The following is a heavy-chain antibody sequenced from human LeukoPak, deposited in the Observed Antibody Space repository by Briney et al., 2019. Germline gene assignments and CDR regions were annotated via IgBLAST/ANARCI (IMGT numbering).Heavy chain of an antibody. J-gene: IGHJ4*02. CDR2: INHSGST. D-gene: IGHD3-22*01. CDR1: GGSFSGYY. CDR3: ARDRNYYDSSGYYDY. Sequence: SETLSITCAVYGGSFSGYYWSWIRQPPGKGLEWIGEINHSGSTNYNPSLKSRVTISVDTSKNQFSLKLSSVTAADTAVYYCARDRNYYDSSGYYDYWGQGTLVTVSS. V-gene: IGHV4-34*01.